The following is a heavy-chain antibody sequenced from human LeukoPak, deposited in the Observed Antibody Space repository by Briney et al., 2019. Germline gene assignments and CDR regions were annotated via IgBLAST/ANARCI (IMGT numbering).Heavy chain of an antibody. D-gene: IGHD2-2*01. CDR1: GGSISSYY. V-gene: IGHV4-59*01. J-gene: IGHJ4*02. Sequence: SETLSLTCTVSGGSISSYYWSWIRQPPAKGLEWIGYIYYSGSTNYNPSLKSRVTISVGTSKNQFSLKLSSVTAADTAVYYCARAIFEDIVVVPAAIFFDYWGQGTLVTVSS. CDR3: ARAIFEDIVVVPAAIFFDY. CDR2: IYYSGST.